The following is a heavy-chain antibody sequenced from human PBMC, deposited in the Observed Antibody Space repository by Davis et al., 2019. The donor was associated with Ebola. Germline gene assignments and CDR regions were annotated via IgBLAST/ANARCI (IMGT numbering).Heavy chain of an antibody. V-gene: IGHV4-34*01. D-gene: IGHD3-3*01. CDR1: GGSFSGYY. CDR2: INHSGST. J-gene: IGHJ4*02. CDR3: ARQDDFWSGEFDY. Sequence: PSETLSLTCAVYGGSFSGYYWSWIRQPPGKGLEWIGEINHSGSTNYNPPLKSRVTISVDTSKNQFSLKLSSVTAADTAVYYCARQDDFWSGEFDYWGQGTLVTVSS.